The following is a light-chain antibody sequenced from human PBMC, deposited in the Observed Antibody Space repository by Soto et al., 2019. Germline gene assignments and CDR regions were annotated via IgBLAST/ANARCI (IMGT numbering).Light chain of an antibody. CDR1: SSNIGSNY. CDR2: RNN. V-gene: IGLV1-47*01. Sequence: QSVLTQPPSASGTPGQRVTISCSGSSSNIGSNYVYWYQQLPGTAPKLLIYRNNQRPSGVPDRFSGSKSGTSASLAISGLRSEDEADYYCAAGDDSMSAFYVFGTGTQLTVL. J-gene: IGLJ1*01. CDR3: AAGDDSMSAFYV.